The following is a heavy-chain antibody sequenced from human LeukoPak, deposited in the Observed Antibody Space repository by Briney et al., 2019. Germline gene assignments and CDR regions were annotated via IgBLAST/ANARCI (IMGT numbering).Heavy chain of an antibody. D-gene: IGHD2-15*01. J-gene: IGHJ3*02. CDR3: ANGYCSGGSCSYDAFDI. Sequence: GGSLTLSCAASGFTFSSYGMHWVRQAPGKGLEWVAVIWYDGSNKYYADSVKGRFTISRDNSKNTLYLQMNSLRAEDTAVYYCANGYCSGGSCSYDAFDIWGQGTMVTVSS. CDR1: GFTFSSYG. CDR2: IWYDGSNK. V-gene: IGHV3-33*06.